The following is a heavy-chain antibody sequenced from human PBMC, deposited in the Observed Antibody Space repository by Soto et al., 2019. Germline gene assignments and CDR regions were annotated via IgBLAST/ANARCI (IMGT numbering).Heavy chain of an antibody. CDR1: GGTFSSYA. D-gene: IGHD2-15*01. J-gene: IGHJ4*02. CDR2: IIPIFGTA. Sequence: QVQLVQSGAEVKKPGSSVKVSCKASGGTFSSYAISWVRHAPGQGLEWMGGIIPIFGTANYAQKFQGRVTITADESTSTAYMELSSLRSEDTAVYYWASSAQVVVAATGGFDYWGQGTLVTVSS. V-gene: IGHV1-69*01. CDR3: ASSAQVVVAATGGFDY.